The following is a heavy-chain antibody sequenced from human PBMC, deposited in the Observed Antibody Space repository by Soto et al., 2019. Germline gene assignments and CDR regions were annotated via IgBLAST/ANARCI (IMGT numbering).Heavy chain of an antibody. CDR3: ATGVVVVPAAARHY. V-gene: IGHV3-21*03. D-gene: IGHD2-21*02. J-gene: IGHJ4*02. CDR1: GFTFSSFA. CDR2: ISTSGTYV. Sequence: EVQLVESGGGLVKPGGSLRLSCAASGFTFSSFAMNWVRQAPGKGLEWVSSISTSGTYVYYADSVTGRFAISRDNAKTLLYLQMRSLRVEDTAVYFCATGVVVVPAAARHYWGQGTLVTVSS.